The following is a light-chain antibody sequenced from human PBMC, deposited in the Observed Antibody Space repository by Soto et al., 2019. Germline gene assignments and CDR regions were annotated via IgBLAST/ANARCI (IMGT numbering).Light chain of an antibody. J-gene: IGKJ3*01. CDR2: AAS. Sequence: DIQMTQSPSSLSASVGDRVTITCRASQSISSYLNWYQQKPGKAPKLLIYAASSLQSGVPSRFSGSGSGTDITLTISSLQPEEFATYYCQQSYSTPLFGPGTKVDIK. CDR3: QQSYSTPL. CDR1: QSISSY. V-gene: IGKV1-39*01.